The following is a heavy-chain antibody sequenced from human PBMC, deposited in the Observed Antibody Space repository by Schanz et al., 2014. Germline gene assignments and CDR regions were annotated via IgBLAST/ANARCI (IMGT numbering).Heavy chain of an antibody. CDR1: GFTFRDYY. CDR3: AKDTSHGDYDDYFDY. Sequence: QVQLVESGGGLVKPGGSLRLSCAASGFTFRDYYMSWIRQAPGKGLEWVSDISSGSSYANYADSVKGRFTISRDNAKNSLYLQMNSLRAEDTAVYYCAKDTSHGDYDDYFDYWGQGTLVTVSS. J-gene: IGHJ4*02. CDR2: ISSGSSYA. D-gene: IGHD3-22*01. V-gene: IGHV3-11*05.